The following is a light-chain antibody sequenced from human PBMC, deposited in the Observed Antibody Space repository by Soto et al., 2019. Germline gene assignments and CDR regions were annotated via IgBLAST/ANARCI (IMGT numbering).Light chain of an antibody. V-gene: IGKV3-20*01. CDR2: RAS. CDR1: RSVSSTN. Sequence: SAVRSVSSTNFASYHQKPPHQAPLLIYRASSRAPGITARFSGSGCETAFTLPISSLEPEDFAVYYCQQYASSPPWTFGQGTKVDIK. CDR3: QQYASSPPWT. J-gene: IGKJ1*01.